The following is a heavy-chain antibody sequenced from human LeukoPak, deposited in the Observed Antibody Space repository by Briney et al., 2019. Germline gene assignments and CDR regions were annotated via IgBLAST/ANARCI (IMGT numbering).Heavy chain of an antibody. J-gene: IGHJ4*02. CDR1: GFTFSSYA. V-gene: IGHV3-23*01. Sequence: PGGSLRLSCAASGFTFSSYAMSWVCQAPGMGLEWVSSIGSSGDITYYADSVKGRFTISRDNSKNTLYLQMNSLRAEDTAVYYCAKDVDNGDYVVYWGQGTLVTVSS. CDR2: IGSSGDIT. CDR3: AKDVDNGDYVVY. D-gene: IGHD4-17*01.